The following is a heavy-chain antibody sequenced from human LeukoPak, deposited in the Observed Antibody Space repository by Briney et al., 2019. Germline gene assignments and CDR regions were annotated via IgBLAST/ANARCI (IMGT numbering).Heavy chain of an antibody. CDR3: ARLESGPVGATYY. J-gene: IGHJ4*02. CDR1: GGSISSGSYY. Sequence: SQTLSLTCTVSGGSISSGSYYWSWIRQPAGKGLEWIGRIYTSGSTNYNPSLKSRVTISVDTSKNQFSLKLSSVTAADTAVYYCARLESGPVGATYYWGQGTLVTVSS. D-gene: IGHD1-26*01. V-gene: IGHV4-61*02. CDR2: IYTSGST.